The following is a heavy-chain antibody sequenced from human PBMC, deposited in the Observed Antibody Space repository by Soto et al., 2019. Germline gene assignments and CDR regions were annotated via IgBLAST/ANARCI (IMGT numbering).Heavy chain of an antibody. CDR1: GFSVGSNY. CDR3: ARSSRGGNAGYFNL. D-gene: IGHD2-15*01. V-gene: IGHV3-53*02. CDR2: IYSGGTT. J-gene: IGHJ2*01. Sequence: EVQLVETGGGLIQPGGSLRLSCAVSGFSVGSNYMSWVLQAPGKGLEWVSVIYSGGTTHDADSVKGRFTTSRDNSKNMVYLQMNSLRVEDTAVYYCARSSRGGNAGYFNLWGRGTLVTVSS.